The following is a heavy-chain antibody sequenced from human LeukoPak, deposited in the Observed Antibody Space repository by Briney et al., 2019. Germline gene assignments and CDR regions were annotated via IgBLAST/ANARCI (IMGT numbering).Heavy chain of an antibody. CDR1: GFTFHTYA. J-gene: IGHJ4*02. CDR2: ISGSGGST. CDR3: AKDLGVMDFWSGYYTASYFDY. V-gene: IGHV3-23*01. Sequence: GGSLRLSCVASGFTFHTYAMGWVRQAPGKGLEWVSAISGSGGSTYYADSVKGRFTISRDNSKNTLYLQMNSLRAEDTAVYYCAKDLGVMDFWSGYYTASYFDYWGQGTLVTVSS. D-gene: IGHD3-3*01.